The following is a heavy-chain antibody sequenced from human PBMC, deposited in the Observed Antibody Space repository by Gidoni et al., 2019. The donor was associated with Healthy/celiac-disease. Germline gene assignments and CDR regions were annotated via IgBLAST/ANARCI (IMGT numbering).Heavy chain of an antibody. CDR1: GFLFSSYA. CDR3: EKGGAVAGTQDIQH. CDR2: ISSSGGNK. J-gene: IGHJ1*01. V-gene: IGHV3-23*01. Sequence: EVQLLESGGGLLNPGRSLRLSFAVSGFLFSSYAMSWVPQAQGKGLEWVTAISSSGGNKYYADSVKGRYTISRDNYKNTLYLQMNSLRAEDTAVYYSEKGGAVAGTQDIQHWGQGTMVTVSS. D-gene: IGHD6-19*01.